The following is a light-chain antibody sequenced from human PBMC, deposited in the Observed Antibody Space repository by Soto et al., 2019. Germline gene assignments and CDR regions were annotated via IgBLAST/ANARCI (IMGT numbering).Light chain of an antibody. V-gene: IGLV6-57*04. CDR1: SGSIASNH. CDR2: KND. Sequence: NFMLTQSHSVSESPGKTVTISCTRSSGSIASNHVQWYQQRPGSAPTTVIYKNDQRPYGVPDRFSGSIDSPSNSASLTISGLKTEDEADYYCQSYDRSSVVFGGGTQLTVL. CDR3: QSYDRSSVV. J-gene: IGLJ2*01.